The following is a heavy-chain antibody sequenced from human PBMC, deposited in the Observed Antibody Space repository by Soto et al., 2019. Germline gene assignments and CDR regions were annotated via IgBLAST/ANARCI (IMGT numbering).Heavy chain of an antibody. CDR1: GGSFSGYY. D-gene: IGHD4-17*01. CDR3: ARGGRTVTTDYYYYMDV. Sequence: SETLSLTCAVYGGSFSGYYWSWIRQPPGKGLEWIGEINHSGSTNYNPSLKSRVTVSVDTSKNQFSLKLSSVTAADTAVYYCARGGRTVTTDYYYYMDVWGKGTTVTVSS. V-gene: IGHV4-34*01. CDR2: INHSGST. J-gene: IGHJ6*03.